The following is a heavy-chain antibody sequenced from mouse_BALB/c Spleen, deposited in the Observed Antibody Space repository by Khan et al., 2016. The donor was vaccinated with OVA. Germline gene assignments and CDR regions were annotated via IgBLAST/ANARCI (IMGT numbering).Heavy chain of an antibody. J-gene: IGHJ4*01. CDR2: IYPRDVNT. CDR1: GYTFTSYY. CDR3: ARNYAMDY. V-gene: IGHV1S56*01. Sequence: QVRLQQSGPEVVKVGASVRISCKASGYTFTSYYIHWVKQRPGQGLEWIGWIYPRDVNTKYNEKFKGKATLTADKSSSTVYMQVSSLTSEDAAVYFCARNYAMDYWGQGTSVTVSS.